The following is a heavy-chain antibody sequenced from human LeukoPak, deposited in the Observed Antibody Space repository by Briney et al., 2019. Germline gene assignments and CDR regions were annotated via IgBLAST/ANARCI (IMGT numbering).Heavy chain of an antibody. CDR2: ISGSGGST. Sequence: PGGSLRLSCAASGFTFSSYAMSWVRQAPGKGLEWVSAISGSGGSTYYADSVKGRFTISRDNSKNTLYLQMNSLRAEDTAVYYCAKAAEYYYDSSGWFDYWGEGTLGTVSS. CDR3: AKAAEYYYDSSGWFDY. J-gene: IGHJ4*02. V-gene: IGHV3-23*01. CDR1: GFTFSSYA. D-gene: IGHD3-22*01.